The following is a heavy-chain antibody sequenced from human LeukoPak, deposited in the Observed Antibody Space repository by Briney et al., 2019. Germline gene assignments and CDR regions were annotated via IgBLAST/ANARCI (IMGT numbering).Heavy chain of an antibody. V-gene: IGHV4-59*08. CDR2: IYYSGST. J-gene: IGHJ4*02. D-gene: IGHD3/OR15-3a*01. CDR1: GGSIRSYY. Sequence: SETLSLTCTVSGGSIRSYYWSWIRQPPGKGLEWIGYIYYSGSTNYNPSLKGRVTISVDMSKNQFSLKLSSVTAADTAVYYCARHDFWIGYYDYWGQGTLVTVSS. CDR3: ARHDFWIGYYDY.